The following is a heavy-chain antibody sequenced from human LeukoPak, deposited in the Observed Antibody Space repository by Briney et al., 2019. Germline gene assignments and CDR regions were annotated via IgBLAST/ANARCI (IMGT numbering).Heavy chain of an antibody. D-gene: IGHD5-18*01. Sequence: PGGSLRLSCAASGFTFSDYWMSWVRQAPGKGLDWVANIQQDGSEKYYVDSVKGRFTIPRDNAKKSLFLQVSSLRGEDTAVYYCARDRGFSYGIDFWGRGTLVTVSS. J-gene: IGHJ4*02. CDR3: ARDRGFSYGIDF. V-gene: IGHV3-7*04. CDR2: IQQDGSEK. CDR1: GFTFSDYW.